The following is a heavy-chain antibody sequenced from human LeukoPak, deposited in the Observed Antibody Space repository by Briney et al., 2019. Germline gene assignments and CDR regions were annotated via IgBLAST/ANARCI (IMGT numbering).Heavy chain of an antibody. CDR1: GFSFSTYA. D-gene: IGHD3-10*01. V-gene: IGHV3-64*04. J-gene: IGHJ4*02. Sequence: GVSLRLSCAASGFSFSTYAMHWVRQGPGKGLEYSSSISSNGGSTYYADSVKGRFTISRDNAKKSLDLQMNSLRDEDTAVYYCARDHRSGSGSGTHANDYWGQGTLVTVSS. CDR2: ISSNGGST. CDR3: ARDHRSGSGSGTHANDY.